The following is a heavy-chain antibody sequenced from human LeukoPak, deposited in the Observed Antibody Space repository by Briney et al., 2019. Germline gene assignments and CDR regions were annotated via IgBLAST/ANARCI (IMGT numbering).Heavy chain of an antibody. V-gene: IGHV3-23*01. CDR2: ISGSGGST. CDR1: GFTFSSYA. D-gene: IGHD6-19*01. Sequence: GGSLRLSCAASGFTFSSYAMSWVRQAPGKGLEWVSAISGSGGSTYYADSVKGRFTISRDNSKNTLYLQMNSLRAEDTAVYYCAKDGSGLSSGWNKISMFFDYWGQGTLVTVSS. J-gene: IGHJ4*02. CDR3: AKDGSGLSSGWNKISMFFDY.